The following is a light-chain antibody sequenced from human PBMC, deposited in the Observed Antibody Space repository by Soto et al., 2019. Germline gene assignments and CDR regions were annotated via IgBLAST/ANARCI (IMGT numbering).Light chain of an antibody. CDR2: DAI. V-gene: IGKV3-15*01. J-gene: IGKJ4*01. CDR1: QNIHNH. CDR3: QHYAAWPIT. Sequence: MTQTPYSLSASVGDRFTITSRASQNIHNHMSWFLQKPGQTPRLLIYDAIIRAPDVPARFRGSWSGSEFTLTINSLQSEDFAVYYCQHYAAWPITFAGGTEEDI.